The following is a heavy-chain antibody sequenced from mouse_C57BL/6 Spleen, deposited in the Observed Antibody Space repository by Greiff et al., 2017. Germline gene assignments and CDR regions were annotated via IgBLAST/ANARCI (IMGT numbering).Heavy chain of an antibody. J-gene: IGHJ4*01. Sequence: QVQLQQPGAELVKPGASVKMSCKASGYTFTSYWITWVKQRPGQGLEWIGDIYPGSGSTNYNEKFKSKATLTVDTSSSTAYMQLSSLTSEDSAVYYCARAYYSNYAYYAMEDWGKGTSVTGSS. CDR2: IYPGSGST. V-gene: IGHV1-55*01. D-gene: IGHD2-5*01. CDR1: GYTFTSYW. CDR3: ARAYYSNYAYYAMED.